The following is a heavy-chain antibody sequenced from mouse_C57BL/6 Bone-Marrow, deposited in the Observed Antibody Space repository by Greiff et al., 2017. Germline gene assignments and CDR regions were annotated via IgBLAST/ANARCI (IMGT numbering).Heavy chain of an antibody. J-gene: IGHJ2*01. Sequence: QVQLQQPGAELVKPGASVKMSCKASGYTFTSYWITWVKQRPGQGLEWIGDIYPGSGSTNYNEKFKSKATLTVDTSSSTAYMQLSSLTSEDSAVYYCARGGYYGSSYSLFDYGGQGTTLTVSS. D-gene: IGHD1-1*01. CDR3: ARGGYYGSSYSLFDY. CDR2: IYPGSGST. V-gene: IGHV1-55*01. CDR1: GYTFTSYW.